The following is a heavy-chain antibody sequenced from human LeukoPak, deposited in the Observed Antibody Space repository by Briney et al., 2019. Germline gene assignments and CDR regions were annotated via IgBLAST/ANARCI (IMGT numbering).Heavy chain of an antibody. CDR1: GGSISSYY. CDR2: IYTTGST. CDR3: ARDSSYGGWASYPGGYYYYYMDV. Sequence: SETLSLTCTVSGGSISSYYWSWIRQPPGKGLEWIGYIYTTGSTDYNPSLKSRVTISVDTSKNQLSLNLSSVTAADTAVYYCARDSSYGGWASYPGGYYYYYMDVWGKGTTVTVSS. D-gene: IGHD3-16*01. V-gene: IGHV4-4*09. J-gene: IGHJ6*03.